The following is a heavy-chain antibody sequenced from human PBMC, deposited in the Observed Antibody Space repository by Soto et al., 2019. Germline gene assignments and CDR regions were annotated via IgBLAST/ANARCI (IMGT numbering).Heavy chain of an antibody. Sequence: ASVEVSCKASGYTFASCDSRWVRQATGQGLEWMGWMNPNSGNTGYAQKFQGRVTMTRNTSISTAYMELSSLRSEDTAVYYCARVGYRIRAFDIWGQGTMVTVSS. CDR2: MNPNSGNT. J-gene: IGHJ3*02. CDR1: GYTFASCD. V-gene: IGHV1-8*01. CDR3: ARVGYRIRAFDI. D-gene: IGHD5-12*01.